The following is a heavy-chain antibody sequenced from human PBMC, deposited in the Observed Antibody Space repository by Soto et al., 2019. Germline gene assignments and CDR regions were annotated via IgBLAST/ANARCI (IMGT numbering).Heavy chain of an antibody. CDR2: ISAYNGNT. Sequence: ASVKVSCKASGGTFSSYTISWVRQAPGQGLEWMGWISAYNGNTNYAQKLQGRVTMTTDTSTSTAYMELRSLRSDDTAVYYCARIVVPAAIHGLFYYYYMDVWGKGTTVTVSS. CDR1: GGTFSSYT. J-gene: IGHJ6*03. V-gene: IGHV1-18*01. CDR3: ARIVVPAAIHGLFYYYYMDV. D-gene: IGHD2-2*01.